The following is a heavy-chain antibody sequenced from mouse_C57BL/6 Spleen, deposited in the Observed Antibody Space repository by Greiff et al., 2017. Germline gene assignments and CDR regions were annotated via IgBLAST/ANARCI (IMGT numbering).Heavy chain of an antibody. V-gene: IGHV5-4*01. CDR2: ISDGGSYT. J-gene: IGHJ2*01. D-gene: IGHD1-1*01. CDR1: GFTFSGYA. CDR3: ARDYYGGDYFDY. Sequence: EVKLVESGGGLVKPGGSLKLSCAASGFTFSGYAMYWVRQTPEKRLEWVATISDGGSYTYYPDNVKGRFTISRDNAKNNLYLQISHLKSEDTAMYYCARDYYGGDYFDYWGQGTTLTVSS.